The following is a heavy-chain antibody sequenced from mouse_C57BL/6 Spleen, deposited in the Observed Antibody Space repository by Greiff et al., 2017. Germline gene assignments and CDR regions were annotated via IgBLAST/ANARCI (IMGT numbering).Heavy chain of an antibody. Sequence: EVMLVESGGGLVKPGGSLKLSCAASGFTFSSYAMSWVRQTPEKRLEWVATISDGGSYTYYPDNVKGRFTISRDNAKNNLYLQMSHLKSEDTAMYYCARDRYGKNGTDYWGQGTTLTVSS. CDR2: ISDGGSYT. D-gene: IGHD2-1*01. CDR3: ARDRYGKNGTDY. V-gene: IGHV5-4*01. CDR1: GFTFSSYA. J-gene: IGHJ2*01.